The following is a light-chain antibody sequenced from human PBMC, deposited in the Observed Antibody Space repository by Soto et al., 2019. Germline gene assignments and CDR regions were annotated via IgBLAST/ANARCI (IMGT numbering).Light chain of an antibody. CDR2: EVS. J-gene: IGLJ1*01. CDR1: SSDVGSYTL. Sequence: QSVLTQPASVSGSPGQSITISCTGTSSDVGSYTLVSWFQQHPGKAPKLMIYEVSKRPSGVSYRFSGSKSGNTASLTISGLQAEDEADYFCCSYAGSSSFYAFGTGTKVTVL. CDR3: CSYAGSSSFYA. V-gene: IGLV2-23*02.